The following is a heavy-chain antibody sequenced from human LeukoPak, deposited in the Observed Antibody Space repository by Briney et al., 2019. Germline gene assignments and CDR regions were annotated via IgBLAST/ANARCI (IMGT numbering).Heavy chain of an antibody. CDR3: ARDRAYDYVWGSYRYIWFDP. CDR1: GGSISSGSYY. J-gene: IGHJ5*02. Sequence: SQTLSLTCTVSGGSISSGSYYWSWIRRPAGKGLEWIGRIYTSGSTNYNPSLKSRVTISVDTSKNQFSLKLSSVTAADTAVYYCARDRAYDYVWGSYRYIWFDPWGQGTLVTVSS. V-gene: IGHV4-61*02. D-gene: IGHD3-16*02. CDR2: IYTSGST.